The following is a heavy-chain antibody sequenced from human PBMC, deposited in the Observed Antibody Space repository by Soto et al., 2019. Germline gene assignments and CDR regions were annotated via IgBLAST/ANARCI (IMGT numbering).Heavy chain of an antibody. V-gene: IGHV4-34*01. J-gene: IGHJ4*02. CDR1: GGSFSGYY. CDR2: INHSGST. Sequence: SETLSLTCAVYGGSFSGYYWSWIRQPPGKGLEWIGEINHSGSTNYNPSLKSRVTISVDTSKNQSSLKLSSVTAADTAVYYCARGRYDFWSGYYAVLYYFDYWGQGTLVTVSS. D-gene: IGHD3-3*01. CDR3: ARGRYDFWSGYYAVLYYFDY.